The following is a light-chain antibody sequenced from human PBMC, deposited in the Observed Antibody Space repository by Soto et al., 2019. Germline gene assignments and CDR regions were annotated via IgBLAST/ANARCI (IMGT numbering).Light chain of an antibody. CDR3: GSSTDTDTLVI. CDR2: EVT. J-gene: IGLJ2*01. CDR1: SGDIGGYNY. Sequence: QSALTQPASVSGSPGQSITISCTGTSGDIGGYNYVSWYQQHPGKAPKLLISEVTNRPSGVSNRFSGSKSGNTASLTISGLQTEDEATYYCGSSTDTDTLVIFGGGTKLTVL. V-gene: IGLV2-14*01.